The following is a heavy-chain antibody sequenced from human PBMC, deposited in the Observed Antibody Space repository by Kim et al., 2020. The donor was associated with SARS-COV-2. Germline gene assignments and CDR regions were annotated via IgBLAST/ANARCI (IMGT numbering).Heavy chain of an antibody. J-gene: IGHJ5*02. D-gene: IGHD3-3*01. Sequence: SRITISVDTSKNQFSLRLSSVTAADTAVYYCAREKGFWSGYSHRGGWFDPWGQGTLVTVSS. CDR3: AREKGFWSGYSHRGGWFDP. V-gene: IGHV4-59*01.